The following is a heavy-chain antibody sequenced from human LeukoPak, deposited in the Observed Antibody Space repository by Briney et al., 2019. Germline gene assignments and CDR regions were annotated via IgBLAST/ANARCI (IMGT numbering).Heavy chain of an antibody. CDR2: ITSGTTYI. CDR1: GFTFSDYN. CDR3: AKDMIFGVPHAFDI. V-gene: IGHV3-21*01. Sequence: GGSLRLSCAASGFTFSDYNMNWVRQSPEKGLEWVSSITSGTTYIYYADSVRGRFTLSRDNSKNTLYLQMNSLRAEDTAVYYCAKDMIFGVPHAFDIWGQGTMVTVSS. J-gene: IGHJ3*02. D-gene: IGHD3-3*01.